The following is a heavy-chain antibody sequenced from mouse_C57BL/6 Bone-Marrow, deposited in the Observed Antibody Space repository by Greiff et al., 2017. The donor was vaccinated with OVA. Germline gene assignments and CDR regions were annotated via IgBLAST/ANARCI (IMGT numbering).Heavy chain of an antibody. CDR2: INPNNGGT. Sequence: EVQLQQSGPELVKPGASVKISCKASGYTFTDYYMNWVKQSHGKSLEWIGDINPNNGGTSYNQKFKGKATLTVDKASSTAYMELRSLTSEDSAVYYCAREYYNCSSYTFWYFDVWGTGTTVTVSS. D-gene: IGHD1-1*01. V-gene: IGHV1-26*01. CDR1: GYTFTDYY. CDR3: AREYYNCSSYTFWYFDV. J-gene: IGHJ1*03.